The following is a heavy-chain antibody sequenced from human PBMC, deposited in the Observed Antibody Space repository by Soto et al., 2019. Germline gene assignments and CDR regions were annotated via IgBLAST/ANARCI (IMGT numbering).Heavy chain of an antibody. CDR1: GYTFTSYG. CDR3: ARDSWIQLSDAFDI. D-gene: IGHD5-18*01. J-gene: IGHJ3*02. CDR2: ISAYNGNT. V-gene: IGHV1-18*01. Sequence: QVQLVQSGAEVKKPGASVKVSCKASGYTFTSYGISWVXXXXXXGLEWMGWISAYNGNTNYAQKLQGRVTMTTDTSTSTAYMELRSLRSDDTVVYYCARDSWIQLSDAFDIWGQGTMVTVSS.